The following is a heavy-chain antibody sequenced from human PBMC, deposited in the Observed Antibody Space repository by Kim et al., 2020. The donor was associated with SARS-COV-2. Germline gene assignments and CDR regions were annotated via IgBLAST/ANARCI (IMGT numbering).Heavy chain of an antibody. Sequence: GGSLRLSCAASGFTFSNAWMSWVRQAPGKGLEWVGRIKSKTDGGTTDYAAPVKGRFTISRDDSKNTLYLQMNSLKTEDTAVYYCTTPPYGSGSTFDYWGQGTLVTVSS. CDR2: IKSKTDGGTT. J-gene: IGHJ4*02. V-gene: IGHV3-15*01. CDR1: GFTFSNAW. CDR3: TTPPYGSGSTFDY. D-gene: IGHD3-10*01.